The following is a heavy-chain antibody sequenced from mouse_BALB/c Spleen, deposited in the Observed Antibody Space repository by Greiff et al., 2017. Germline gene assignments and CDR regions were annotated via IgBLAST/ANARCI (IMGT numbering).Heavy chain of an antibody. D-gene: IGHD2-4*01. CDR3: ASIYYDYGYAMDY. CDR2: IWSGGST. CDR1: GFSLTSYG. V-gene: IGHV2-2*02. J-gene: IGHJ4*01. Sequence: VQLQESGPGLVQPSQSLSITCTVSGFSLTSYGVHWVRQSPGKGLEWLGVIWSGGSTDYNAAFISRLSISKDNSKSQVFFKMNSLQANDTAIYYCASIYYDYGYAMDYWGQGTSVTVSS.